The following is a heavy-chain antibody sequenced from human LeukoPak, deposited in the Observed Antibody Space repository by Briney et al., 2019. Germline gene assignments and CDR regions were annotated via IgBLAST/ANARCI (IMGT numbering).Heavy chain of an antibody. J-gene: IGHJ4*02. V-gene: IGHV4-34*01. Sequence: SETLSPTCAVYGGSFSGYYWSWIRQPPGKALEWIGEINHSGSTNYNPSLKSRVTISVDTSKNQFSLKLSSVTAADTAVYYCASYGSGNTHESWGQGTLVTVSS. CDR2: INHSGST. D-gene: IGHD3-10*01. CDR1: GGSFSGYY. CDR3: ASYGSGNTHES.